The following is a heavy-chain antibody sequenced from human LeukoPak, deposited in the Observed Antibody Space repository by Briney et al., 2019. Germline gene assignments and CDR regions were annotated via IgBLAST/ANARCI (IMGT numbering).Heavy chain of an antibody. J-gene: IGHJ6*02. CDR1: GFTFDTYA. Sequence: PGASLRLSCAASGFTFDTYAMTWVRQAPGKGLEWVSGISGSGGSTYYADSVKGRFTISRDNSKNTLDLQLNSLRAEDTAVYYCAKGDYISATYYSMDVWGQGTTVTVSS. V-gene: IGHV3-23*01. D-gene: IGHD3-10*01. CDR3: AKGDYISATYYSMDV. CDR2: ISGSGGST.